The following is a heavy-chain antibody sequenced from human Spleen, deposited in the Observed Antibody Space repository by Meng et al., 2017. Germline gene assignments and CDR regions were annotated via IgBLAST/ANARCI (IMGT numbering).Heavy chain of an antibody. CDR3: AKEVLVTKGYSSSWFKDAFDI. CDR1: GFTFSSYA. CDR2: ISGSGGST. Sequence: GGSLRLSCAASGFTFSSYAMSWVCQAPGNGLEWVSSISGSGGSTYYADSVKGRFTISRDNSKNTMYLQMNSLRAEDTAVYYCAKEVLVTKGYSSSWFKDAFDIWGQGTMVTVSS. D-gene: IGHD6-13*01. V-gene: IGHV3-23*01. J-gene: IGHJ3*02.